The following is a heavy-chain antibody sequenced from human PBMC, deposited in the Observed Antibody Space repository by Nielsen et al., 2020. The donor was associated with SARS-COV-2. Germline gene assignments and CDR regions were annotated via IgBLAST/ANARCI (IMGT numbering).Heavy chain of an antibody. CDR3: ARPLGTGRYYYYYGMDV. J-gene: IGHJ6*02. D-gene: IGHD1-14*01. CDR2: IYPGDSDT. Sequence: GESLKISCKGSGSSFTSYWIGWVRQMPGKGLEWMGIIYPGDSDTRYSPSFQGQVTISADKSISTAYLQWSSLKASDTAMYYCARPLGTGRYYYYYGMDVWGQGTTVTVSS. CDR1: GSSFTSYW. V-gene: IGHV5-51*01.